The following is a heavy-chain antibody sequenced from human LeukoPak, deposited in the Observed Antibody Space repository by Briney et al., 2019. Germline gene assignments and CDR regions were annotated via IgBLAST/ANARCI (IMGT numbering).Heavy chain of an antibody. D-gene: IGHD6-19*01. Sequence: GGSLRLSCAASGFTFSSYAMHWVRQAPGKGLEWVAVISYDGSNKYYADSVKGRFTISRDNSKNTLYLQMNSLRAEDTAVYYCARGIAVAGDYWGQGTLVTVSS. V-gene: IGHV3-30-3*01. CDR2: ISYDGSNK. CDR3: ARGIAVAGDY. CDR1: GFTFSSYA. J-gene: IGHJ4*02.